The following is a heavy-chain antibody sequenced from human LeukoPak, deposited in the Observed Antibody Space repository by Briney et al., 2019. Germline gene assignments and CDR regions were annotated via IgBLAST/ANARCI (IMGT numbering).Heavy chain of an antibody. Sequence: SETLSLTCTVSGGSISTQYWTWIRQPPGKGLEWIGNVYYTGSTNYNPSLKSRVSISADTSRNQFSLKLTSVTAADTAVYYCANSLGSKNAFHIWGQGTMVTVSS. D-gene: IGHD4-11*01. V-gene: IGHV4-59*08. CDR1: GGSISTQY. CDR2: VYYTGST. J-gene: IGHJ3*02. CDR3: ANSLGSKNAFHI.